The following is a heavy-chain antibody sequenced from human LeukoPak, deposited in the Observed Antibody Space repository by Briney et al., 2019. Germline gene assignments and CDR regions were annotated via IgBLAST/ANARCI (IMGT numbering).Heavy chain of an antibody. CDR2: INPSGGST. D-gene: IGHD3-3*01. CDR1: GYTFTSYY. V-gene: IGHV1-46*01. CDR3: ARDGKVLRFLEWDYYGMDV. Sequence: GASVKVSCKASGYTFTSYYMHWVRQAPGQGLEWMGIINPSGGSTGYAQKFQGRVTMTRDTSTSTVYMELSSLRSEDTAVYYCARDGKVLRFLEWDYYGMDVWGQGTTVTVSS. J-gene: IGHJ6*02.